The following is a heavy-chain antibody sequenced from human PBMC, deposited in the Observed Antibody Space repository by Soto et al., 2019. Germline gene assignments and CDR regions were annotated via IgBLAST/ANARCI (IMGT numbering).Heavy chain of an antibody. V-gene: IGHV1-69*13. CDR1: GGTFSSYA. J-gene: IGHJ4*02. CDR2: IIPIFGTA. Sequence: GASVKVSCKASGGTFSSYAISWVRQAPGQGLEWMGGIIPIFGTANYAQKFQGRVTITADESTSTAYMELSSLRSEDTAVYYCARGGREYYSSSWLNWGQGILVTVSS. D-gene: IGHD6-13*01. CDR3: ARGGREYYSSSWLN.